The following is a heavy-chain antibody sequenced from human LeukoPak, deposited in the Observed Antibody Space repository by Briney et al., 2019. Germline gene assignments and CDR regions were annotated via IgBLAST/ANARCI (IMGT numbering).Heavy chain of an antibody. CDR3: AQWLGGPEYFQH. J-gene: IGHJ1*01. D-gene: IGHD6-19*01. CDR2: IYHSGST. CDR1: GYSISSGYY. V-gene: IGHV4-38-2*02. Sequence: KPSETLSLTCTVSGYSISSGYYWGWIRQPPGKGLEWIGSIYHSGSTYYNPSLKSRVTISVDTSKNQFSLKLSSVTAADTAVYYCAQWLGGPEYFQHWGQGTLVTVSS.